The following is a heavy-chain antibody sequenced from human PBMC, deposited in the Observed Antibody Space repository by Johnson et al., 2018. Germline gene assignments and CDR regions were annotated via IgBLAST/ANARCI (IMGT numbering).Heavy chain of an antibody. D-gene: IGHD3-22*01. J-gene: IGHJ4*02. CDR2: IIPIFGTA. CDR3: ARGNMKVVNY. V-gene: IGHV1-69*06. Sequence: QVQLVESGAEVKKPGSSVKVSCKASGGTFSSYTISWVRQAPGQGLEWMGRIIPIFGTANYAQKFQGRVTITMDTSATTAHMELSSLRSEDTAVYFCARGNMKVVNYWGQGTLVTVSS. CDR1: GGTFSSYT.